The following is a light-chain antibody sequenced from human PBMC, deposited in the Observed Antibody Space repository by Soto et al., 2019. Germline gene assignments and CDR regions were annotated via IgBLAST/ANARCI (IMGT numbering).Light chain of an antibody. CDR3: QQRSNWPPEVT. V-gene: IGKV3-11*01. CDR2: DAS. Sequence: EIVLTQSPATLSLSPGERATLSCRASQSVSSYLAWYQQKPGQAPRLLIYDASNRATGIPARYSGSGSGTDFTLPISSLGPEDFAVYYCQQRSNWPPEVTFGQGTRLEIK. J-gene: IGKJ5*01. CDR1: QSVSSY.